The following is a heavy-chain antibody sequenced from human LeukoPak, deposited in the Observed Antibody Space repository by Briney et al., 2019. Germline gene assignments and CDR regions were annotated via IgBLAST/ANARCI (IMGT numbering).Heavy chain of an antibody. Sequence: VGSLRLSCAASGFTFSSYAMSWVRQAPGKGLEWVSAISGSGGSTYYADSVKGRFTISRDNSKNTLYLQMSSLRAEDTAVYYCAKQDRATNTDYWGQGTLVTVSS. CDR1: GFTFSSYA. J-gene: IGHJ4*02. D-gene: IGHD1-1*01. CDR3: AKQDRATNTDY. CDR2: ISGSGGST. V-gene: IGHV3-23*01.